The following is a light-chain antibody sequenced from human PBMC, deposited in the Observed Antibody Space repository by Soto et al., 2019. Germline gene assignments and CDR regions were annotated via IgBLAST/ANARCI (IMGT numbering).Light chain of an antibody. CDR3: QHYNSYSWT. Sequence: DIQMTQSPSTLSASVGDRVTITCRASQSISSWLSWYQQKPGKAPKLLIYKASSLESGGPSRFSGDGSGTEFTLTISSLQPDYFATYYCQHYNSYSWTFGQGTKVELK. CDR2: KAS. V-gene: IGKV1-5*03. CDR1: QSISSW. J-gene: IGKJ1*01.